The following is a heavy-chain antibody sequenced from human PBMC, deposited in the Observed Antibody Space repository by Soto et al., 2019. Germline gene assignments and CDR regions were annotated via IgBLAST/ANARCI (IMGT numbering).Heavy chain of an antibody. CDR3: ASLLTQTGTTDY. D-gene: IGHD1-1*01. V-gene: IGHV4-39*01. Sequence: SETLSLTCTVSGGSISSSSYYWGWIRQPPGKGLEWIGSIYYSGSTYYNPSLKSRVTISVDTSKNQFSLKLSSVTAADTAVYYCASLLTQTGTTDYWGQGTLVTVSS. J-gene: IGHJ4*02. CDR1: GGSISSSSYY. CDR2: IYYSGST.